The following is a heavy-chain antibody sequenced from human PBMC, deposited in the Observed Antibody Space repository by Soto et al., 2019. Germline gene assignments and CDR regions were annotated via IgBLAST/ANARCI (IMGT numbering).Heavy chain of an antibody. CDR2: INPSGGST. J-gene: IGHJ6*03. CDR3: ARDWLSGYCSSTSCHYYYYYYMDV. V-gene: IGHV1-46*03. D-gene: IGHD2-2*01. CDR1: GYTFTSYY. Sequence: ASVKVSCKASGYTFTSYYMHWVRQAPGQGLEWKGIINPSGGSTSYAQKFQGRVTMTRDTSTSTVYMELSSLRSEDTAVYYCARDWLSGYCSSTSCHYYYYYYMDVWGKGTTVTVSS.